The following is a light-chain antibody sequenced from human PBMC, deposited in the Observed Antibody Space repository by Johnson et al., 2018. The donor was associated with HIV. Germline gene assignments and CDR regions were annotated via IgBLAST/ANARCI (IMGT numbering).Light chain of an antibody. J-gene: IGLJ1*01. CDR2: DNS. CDR1: SSKIGNKY. V-gene: IGLV1-51*01. Sequence: QSVLTQPPSVSAAPGQKVTISCSGSSSKIGNKYVSWYQQFPGTAPKVLIYDNSKRPSGIPDRFSGSTSGTSATLVITGLQTGDEADYHCATWDSSLSVYVFGTWTKVTVL. CDR3: ATWDSSLSVYV.